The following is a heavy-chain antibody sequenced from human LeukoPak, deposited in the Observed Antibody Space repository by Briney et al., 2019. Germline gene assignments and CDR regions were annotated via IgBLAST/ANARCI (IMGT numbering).Heavy chain of an antibody. J-gene: IGHJ2*01. CDR2: INPNSGGR. D-gene: IGHD5-18*01. CDR1: GYTFTGYY. V-gene: IGHV1-2*02. Sequence: GASVKVSCKASGYTFTGYYMHRVRQAPGQGLEWMGWINPNSGGRNYAQKFQGRVTMTRDTSISTAYMELSRLRSDDTAVYYCARGLDTYGFNWYFDLWGRGTLVTVSS. CDR3: ARGLDTYGFNWYFDL.